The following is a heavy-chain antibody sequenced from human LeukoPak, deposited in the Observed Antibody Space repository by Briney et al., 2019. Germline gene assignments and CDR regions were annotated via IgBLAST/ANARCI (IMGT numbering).Heavy chain of an antibody. CDR2: MNPDSGNT. Sequence: ASVKVSCTASGYTFTSYEINWVRQATGQGIEWMGWMNPDSGNTGYAQQFQGRVTMTRNTSISTAYMELSSLRSEDTAVYYCARGQIVYSFDRSGYFDYWGQGNLVTVSS. J-gene: IGHJ4*02. D-gene: IGHD3-22*01. CDR3: ARGQIVYSFDRSGYFDY. CDR1: GYTFTSYE. V-gene: IGHV1-8*01.